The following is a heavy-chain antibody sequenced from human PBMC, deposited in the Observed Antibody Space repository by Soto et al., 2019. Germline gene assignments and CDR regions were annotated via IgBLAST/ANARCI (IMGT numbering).Heavy chain of an antibody. Sequence: QVQLQESGPGLVKPSETLSLTCTVSGGSVSSGSYYWSWIRQPPGKGLEWIGYIYYSGSTNYNPSLKSRVTISVDTSKNQFSLKLSSVTAADTAVYYCARGGSSGWYLEWFDPWGQGTLVTVSS. CDR3: ARGGSSGWYLEWFDP. D-gene: IGHD6-19*01. CDR2: IYYSGST. CDR1: GGSVSSGSYY. J-gene: IGHJ5*02. V-gene: IGHV4-61*01.